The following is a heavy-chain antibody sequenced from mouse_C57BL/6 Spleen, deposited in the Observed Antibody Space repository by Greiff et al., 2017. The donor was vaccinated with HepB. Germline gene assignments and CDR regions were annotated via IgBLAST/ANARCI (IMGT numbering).Heavy chain of an antibody. D-gene: IGHD1-1*01. J-gene: IGHJ2*01. CDR3: AGYGSSYFDY. V-gene: IGHV1-26*01. Sequence: VQLQQSGPELVKPGASVKLSCKASGYTFTDYYMNWVKQSHGKSLEWIGDINPNNGGTSYNQKFKGKATLTVDKSSGTAYMELRSLTSEDSAVYYCAGYGSSYFDYWGQGTTLTVSA. CDR1: GYTFTDYY. CDR2: INPNNGGT.